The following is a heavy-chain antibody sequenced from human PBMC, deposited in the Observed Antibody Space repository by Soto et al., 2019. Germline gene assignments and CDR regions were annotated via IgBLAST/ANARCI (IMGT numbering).Heavy chain of an antibody. CDR3: ARGNYGSGSYFFDY. CDR2: IYYSGST. CDR1: GGSISSGGYY. Sequence: SETLSLTCTVSGGSISSGGYYWSWIRQHPGKGLEWIGYIYYSGSTYYNPSLKSRVTISVDTSKNQFSLKLSSVTAADTAVYYCARGNYGSGSYFFDYWGQGTLVT. D-gene: IGHD3-10*01. J-gene: IGHJ4*02. V-gene: IGHV4-31*03.